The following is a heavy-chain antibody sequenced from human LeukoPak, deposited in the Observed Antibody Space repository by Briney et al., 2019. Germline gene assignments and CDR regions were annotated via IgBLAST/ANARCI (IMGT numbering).Heavy chain of an antibody. Sequence: GGSLKLSCAASGFSFSSYNMNWARQAPGKGPEWVSSITSSGSYMFYADSVKGRFTISRDNAEDSLYLQMNSLRVEDTAVYFCARDPYSGSYGGYYHYYMDVWGKGTTVTVSS. CDR1: GFSFSSYN. J-gene: IGHJ6*03. D-gene: IGHD1-26*01. CDR2: ITSSGSYM. CDR3: ARDPYSGSYGGYYHYYMDV. V-gene: IGHV3-21*01.